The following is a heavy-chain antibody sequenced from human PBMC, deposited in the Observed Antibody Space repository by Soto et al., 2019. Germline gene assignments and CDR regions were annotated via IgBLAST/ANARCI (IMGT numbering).Heavy chain of an antibody. V-gene: IGHV1-69*02. CDR2: VNPIVSMS. J-gene: IGHJ4*02. D-gene: IGHD3-10*01. Sequence: QVQLVQSGAEVKRPGSSVKVSCKASGDTFNFYSINWVRQAPGLGLEWMGRVNPIVSMSNYAQKFQGRVTMPPDKSTSTADMELSSLRSEDTAIYYCASSYGSGYRACDYWGQGALVTVSS. CDR3: ASSYGSGYRACDY. CDR1: GDTFNFYS.